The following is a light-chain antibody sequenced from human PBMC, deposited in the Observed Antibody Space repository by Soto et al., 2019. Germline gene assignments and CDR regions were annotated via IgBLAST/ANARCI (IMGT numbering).Light chain of an antibody. V-gene: IGLV2-8*01. CDR2: EVT. J-gene: IGLJ2*01. CDR3: RSFAGGGNPVL. CDR1: SSDVGGYNY. Sequence: QSALTQPPSASGSLGQSVTISCTGTSSDVGGYNYVYWHQQHPGKAPKVMIYEVTKRPPGVPDRFSGSKSGNTASLTVSGLEAEDEADYYCRSFAGGGNPVLLGGGTKLTVL.